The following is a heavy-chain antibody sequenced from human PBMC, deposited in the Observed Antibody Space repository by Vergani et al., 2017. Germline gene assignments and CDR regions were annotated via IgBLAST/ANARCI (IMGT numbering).Heavy chain of an antibody. CDR2: SSAYNGNT. D-gene: IGHD2-2*01. V-gene: IGHV1-18*04. CDR1: GYTFTSYG. CDR3: ASYPDIVVVPAAPYYYYYYGMDF. J-gene: IGHJ6*02. Sequence: QVQLVQSGAEVKKPGASVKVSCKASGYTFTSYGISWVRQAPGQGLEWMGWSSAYNGNTNYAQKLQGRVTMTTDTSTSTAYMELRSLRSDDTAVYYCASYPDIVVVPAAPYYYYYYGMDFWGQGTTVIVSS.